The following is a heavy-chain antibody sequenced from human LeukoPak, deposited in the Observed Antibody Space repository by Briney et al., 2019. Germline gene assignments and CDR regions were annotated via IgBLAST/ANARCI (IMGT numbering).Heavy chain of an antibody. D-gene: IGHD1-26*01. CDR1: GFTFSSYS. J-gene: IGHJ4*02. CDR2: IRSSSDYI. Sequence: PGGSLRFSCAASGFTFSSYSLNWVRQAPGKGLEWVSSIRSSSDYIYYADSVKGRFTISRDNAKNSLYLQMNSLRPEDTAVYYCARDSEWGLLRSDYWGQGTLVTVSS. V-gene: IGHV3-21*01. CDR3: ARDSEWGLLRSDY.